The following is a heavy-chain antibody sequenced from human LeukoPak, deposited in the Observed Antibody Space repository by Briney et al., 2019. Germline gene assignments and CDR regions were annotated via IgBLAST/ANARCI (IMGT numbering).Heavy chain of an antibody. CDR1: GSMFSSYA. Sequence: PGGSLRLSCVASGSMFSSYAMNWVRQAPGKGLEWLSYISSSGTTIYSADSVKGRFTISRDNAKNSLYLHMNSLRGEDTAAYYCARDGLGVADLDYWGQGTLVTVSS. J-gene: IGHJ4*02. V-gene: IGHV3-48*03. CDR3: ARDGLGVADLDY. CDR2: ISSSGTTI. D-gene: IGHD2-15*01.